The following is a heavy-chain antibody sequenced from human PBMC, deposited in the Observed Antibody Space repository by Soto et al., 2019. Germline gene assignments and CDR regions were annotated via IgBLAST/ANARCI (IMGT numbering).Heavy chain of an antibody. CDR2: LSDSGGTT. CDR3: AKQRAGYGSGSDTFYFDF. CDR1: GFTFSTHA. V-gene: IGHV3-23*01. J-gene: IGHJ4*02. Sequence: GGSLRLSCSTSGFTFSTHAMNWVRQAPGKGLEWVSALSDSGGTTYYADSVRGRFTISRDNSKNTLFLQMSSLRAEDTALYYCAKQRAGYGSGSDTFYFDFWGQGTLVTVSS. D-gene: IGHD3-10*01.